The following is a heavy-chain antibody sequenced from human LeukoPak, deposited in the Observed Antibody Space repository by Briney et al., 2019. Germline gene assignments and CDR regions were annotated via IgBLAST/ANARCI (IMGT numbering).Heavy chain of an antibody. D-gene: IGHD6-13*01. Sequence: GGSLRLSCAVSGFAFSTNTMTWVRQAPGKGLEWVSGISSSGDSTYYGDSVKGRFTISRDNSKNTLYLQMTSLRAEDTAVYYCAKTRPLDSSSWSHGDYWGQGTLVTVSS. CDR2: ISSSGDST. CDR1: GFAFSTNT. CDR3: AKTRPLDSSSWSHGDY. V-gene: IGHV3-23*01. J-gene: IGHJ4*02.